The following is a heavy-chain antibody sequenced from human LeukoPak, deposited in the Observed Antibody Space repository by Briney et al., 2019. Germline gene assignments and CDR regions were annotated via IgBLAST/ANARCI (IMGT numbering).Heavy chain of an antibody. D-gene: IGHD7-27*01. CDR3: AKGDVSVTREFDY. V-gene: IGHV3-21*01. Sequence: NAGGSLRLSCTASGFIFSTYSMIWVRQAPGKGLEWVSSISSGSSNIYYADSVKGRFTISGDNAQNSLYLQMNSLRAEDTAVYYCAKGDVSVTREFDYWGQGTLVTVSS. CDR1: GFIFSTYS. J-gene: IGHJ4*02. CDR2: ISSGSSNI.